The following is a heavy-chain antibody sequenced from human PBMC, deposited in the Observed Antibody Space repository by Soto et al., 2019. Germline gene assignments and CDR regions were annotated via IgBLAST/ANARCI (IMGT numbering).Heavy chain of an antibody. CDR3: ARDRNGVDP. J-gene: IGHJ5*02. V-gene: IGHV1-18*01. Sequence: QVQLVQSGAEVKKPGASVKVSCKASGYTFTSYDISWVRQAPGQGLEWMGWMSTSNGNTNYAQKLQGRVTMTTDTSTSTAHMELRSLRPDDTAVYFCARDRNGVDPWGQGTLVTVS. CDR2: MSTSNGNT. CDR1: GYTFTSYD.